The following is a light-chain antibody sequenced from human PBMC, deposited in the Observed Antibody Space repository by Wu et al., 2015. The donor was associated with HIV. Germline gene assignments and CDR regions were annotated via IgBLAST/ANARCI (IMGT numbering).Light chain of an antibody. CDR3: QQYNTYWT. CDR2: KAS. V-gene: IGKV1-5*03. J-gene: IGKJ1*01. CDR1: HSINSW. Sequence: DIQMTQSPSTLSASVGDRVTITCRASHSINSWLAWYQQKPGKAPKLLIYKASSLESGVPSRFSGSGSGTEFTLTISSLQPDDFATYYCQQYNTYWTFGQGTKVEIE.